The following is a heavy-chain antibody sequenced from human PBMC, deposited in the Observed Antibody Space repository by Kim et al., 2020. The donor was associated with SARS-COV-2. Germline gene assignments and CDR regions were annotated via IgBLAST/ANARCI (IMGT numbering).Heavy chain of an antibody. CDR3: TRTTPGQGYSSGWYMGYFDY. V-gene: IGHV3-49*03. D-gene: IGHD6-19*01. J-gene: IGHJ4*02. CDR1: GFTFGDYA. CDR2: IRSKAYGGTT. Sequence: GGSLRLSCTASGFTFGDYAMSWFRQAPGKGLEWVGFIRSKAYGGTTEYAASVKGRFTISRDDSKSIAYLQMNSLKTEDTAVYYCTRTTPGQGYSSGWYMGYFDYWGQGTLVTVSS.